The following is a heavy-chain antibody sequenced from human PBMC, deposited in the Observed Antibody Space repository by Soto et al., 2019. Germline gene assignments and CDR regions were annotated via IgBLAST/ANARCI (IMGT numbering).Heavy chain of an antibody. J-gene: IGHJ3*02. CDR2: IIPIFGTA. Sequence: ASVKVSCKASGGTFSSYAISWVRQAPGQGLEWMGGIIPIFGTANYAQKFQGRVTITADESTSTAYMELSSLRSEDTAVYYCAGMVYATLDAFDIWGQGTMVTVSS. CDR1: GGTFSSYA. D-gene: IGHD2-8*01. CDR3: AGMVYATLDAFDI. V-gene: IGHV1-69*13.